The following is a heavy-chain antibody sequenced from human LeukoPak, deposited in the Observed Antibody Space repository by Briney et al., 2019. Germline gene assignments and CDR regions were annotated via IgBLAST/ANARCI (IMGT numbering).Heavy chain of an antibody. Sequence: GESLKISCKGSGYSFTSYWIGWVRQMPGKGLEWMGIIYPGDSDTRYSPSFQGQVTISADKSISTAYLQWSSLKASDTAMYYCARILRLRAMVRGVTPPFDYWGQGTLVTVSS. CDR1: GYSFTSYW. D-gene: IGHD3-10*01. V-gene: IGHV5-51*01. J-gene: IGHJ4*02. CDR2: IYPGDSDT. CDR3: ARILRLRAMVRGVTPPFDY.